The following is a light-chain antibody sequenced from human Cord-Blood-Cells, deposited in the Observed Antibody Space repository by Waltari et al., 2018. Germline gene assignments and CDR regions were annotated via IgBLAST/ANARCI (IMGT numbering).Light chain of an antibody. CDR1: QSISSW. V-gene: IGKV1-5*03. Sequence: DIQITQSPSTLSASVGDRVTITCRASQSISSWLAWYQQKPGKAPKLLIYKASSLESGVPSRFSGSGSGTEFTLTISSLQPDDFATYYCQQYNSNSYSFGQGTKLEIK. CDR3: QQYNSNSYS. CDR2: KAS. J-gene: IGKJ2*03.